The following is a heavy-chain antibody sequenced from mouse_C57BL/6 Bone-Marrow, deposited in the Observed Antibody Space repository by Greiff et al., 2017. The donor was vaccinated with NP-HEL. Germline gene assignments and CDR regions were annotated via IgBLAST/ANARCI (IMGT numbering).Heavy chain of an antibody. CDR2: ISDGGSYT. V-gene: IGHV5-4*01. Sequence: EVMLVESGGGLVKPGGSLKLSCAASGFTFSSYAMSWVRQTPEKRLEWVATISDGGSYTYYPDNVKGRFTISRDNAKTNLYLQMSHLKSEDTAMYYCARDGPWFAYWGQGTLVTVSA. J-gene: IGHJ3*01. CDR1: GFTFSSYA. CDR3: ARDGPWFAY.